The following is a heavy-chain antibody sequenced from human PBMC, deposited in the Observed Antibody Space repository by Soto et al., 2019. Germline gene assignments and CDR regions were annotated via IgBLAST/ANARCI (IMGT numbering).Heavy chain of an antibody. CDR2: ISGFDGNI. CDR1: GYIFSNYG. V-gene: IGHV1-18*01. CDR3: ASDWDGDRHVVSDY. D-gene: IGHD2-21*01. J-gene: IGHJ4*02. Sequence: QVQLVQSGPEVKNPGASVKVSCKASGYIFSNYGVSWMRQAPGQGLEWMGRISGFDGNIQYAQKVHDRAILTTDVFTSRTFMELRSLRSEDTAVYYCASDWDGDRHVVSDYWGQGTLVTVSS.